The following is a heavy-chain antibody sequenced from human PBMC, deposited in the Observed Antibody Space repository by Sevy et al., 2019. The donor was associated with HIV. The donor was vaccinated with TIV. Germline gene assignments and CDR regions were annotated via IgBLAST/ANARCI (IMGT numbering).Heavy chain of an antibody. D-gene: IGHD1-1*01. V-gene: IGHV3-49*04. CDR3: MRWKGAQSIFDY. Sequence: GGSLRLSCTGSGFTFGDYAMSWVRQAPGKGLEWVAFLKHKAYGGTLDYAASVKGRFSISRDNSKSIAHLQMNDLKTEDTAIYYCMRWKGAQSIFDYWGQGALVTVSS. J-gene: IGHJ4*02. CDR2: LKHKAYGGTL. CDR1: GFTFGDYA.